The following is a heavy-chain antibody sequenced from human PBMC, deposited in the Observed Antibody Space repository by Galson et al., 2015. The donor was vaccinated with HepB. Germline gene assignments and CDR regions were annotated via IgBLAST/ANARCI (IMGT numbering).Heavy chain of an antibody. D-gene: IGHD3-9*01. V-gene: IGHV3-43*01. J-gene: IGHJ4*02. Sequence: SLRLACAAYGFTYDDSILLWARRAPGEGLESVPLIRWDGGHTYYAASVKGRSHIASDNRKHYLFLQMNSLRTEDTALYHCAKDANSGYENYFDLWGQGTLVTVSS. CDR2: IRWDGGHT. CDR1: GFTYDDSI. CDR3: AKDANSGYENYFDL.